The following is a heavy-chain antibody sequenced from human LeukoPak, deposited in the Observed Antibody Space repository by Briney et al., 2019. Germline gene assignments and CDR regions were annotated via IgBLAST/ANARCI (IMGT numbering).Heavy chain of an antibody. Sequence: GGSLRLSCAASGFIFSDYAMHWVRQAPGKGPEWVSTISDDGVNTYYADSVKGRFTISRDNSKSTLYLQMNSLRAEDTAVYYCAKVRWIAVTTTFDCWGQGTLVTVSS. CDR1: GFIFSDYA. CDR3: AKVRWIAVTTTFDC. D-gene: IGHD4-17*01. J-gene: IGHJ5*01. V-gene: IGHV3-23*01. CDR2: ISDDGVNT.